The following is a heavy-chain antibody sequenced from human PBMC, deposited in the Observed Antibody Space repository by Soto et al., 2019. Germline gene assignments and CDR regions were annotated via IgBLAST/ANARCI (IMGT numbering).Heavy chain of an antibody. CDR2: ISGSSSYI. CDR3: ARPLTYYDSRGYYGY. Sequence: EVQLVESGRGLVKPGGSLRLSCAASGFTFSSYSMNWVRQAPGKGLEWVSSISGSSSYIYYADSVKGRFTISRDNAKNSLYLQMNSLRAEDTAVYYCARPLTYYDSRGYYGYWGQGTLVTVSS. D-gene: IGHD3-22*01. CDR1: GFTFSSYS. V-gene: IGHV3-21*01. J-gene: IGHJ4*02.